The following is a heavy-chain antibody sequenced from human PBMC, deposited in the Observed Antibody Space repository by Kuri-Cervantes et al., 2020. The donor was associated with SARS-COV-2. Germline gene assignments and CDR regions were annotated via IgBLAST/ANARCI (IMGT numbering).Heavy chain of an antibody. CDR1: GFTFSAYT. CDR3: TRESEKRVSKSFDS. V-gene: IGHV3-21*01. CDR2: ITRSSVYI. Sequence: GESPKISFVASGFTFSAYTLHWVSQAPGKGLEWVSSITRSSVYISYADSLKGRFTISRDNAKNSLFLQMSSLRAGDTAMYYCTRESEKRVSKSFDSWGQGTLVTVSS. D-gene: IGHD1-14*01. J-gene: IGHJ4*02.